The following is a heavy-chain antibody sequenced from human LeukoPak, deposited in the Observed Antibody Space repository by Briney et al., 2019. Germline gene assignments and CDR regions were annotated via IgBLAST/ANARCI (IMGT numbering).Heavy chain of an antibody. CDR1: GFTFTSNA. V-gene: IGHV3-23*01. CDR2: ISGSGGST. D-gene: IGHD1-26*01. Sequence: GGSLRLSSAAPGFTFTSNAMNSVPQAPGKGPGCVSRISGSGGSTYSADSAKRRFTISRDNSPKTVYLHINSLRAEDTTVYYCAKVRGLVGSTPSNFDFWGQGTLVTVSS. J-gene: IGHJ4*02. CDR3: AKVRGLVGSTPSNFDF.